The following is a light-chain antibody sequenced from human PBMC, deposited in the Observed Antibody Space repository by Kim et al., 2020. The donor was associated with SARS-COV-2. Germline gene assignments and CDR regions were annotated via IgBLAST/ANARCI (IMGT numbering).Light chain of an antibody. CDR3: QQYGSSPRT. Sequence: SPGERATLSCRASQSIRSIYLAWYQQKPGQAPRLLIYDASSRATGIPDRFSGSGSGTDFALTISRLEPEDFAVYYCQQYGSSPRTFGQGTKVDIK. V-gene: IGKV3-20*01. J-gene: IGKJ1*01. CDR2: DAS. CDR1: QSIRSIY.